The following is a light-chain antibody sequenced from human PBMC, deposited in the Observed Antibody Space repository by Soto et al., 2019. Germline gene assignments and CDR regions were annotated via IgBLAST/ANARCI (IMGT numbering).Light chain of an antibody. V-gene: IGKV3-20*01. J-gene: IGKJ1*01. CDR1: QSVDSSF. CDR3: QQYVSSLT. CDR2: GAS. Sequence: EIVLTQSPGSLSLSPGERATLSCRASQSVDSSFFAWYQQKPGQALRLLIYGASNRATGIPVRFNGSGSGTDFTLTISRLEPEDFALYYCQQYVSSLTFGQGTKVHIK.